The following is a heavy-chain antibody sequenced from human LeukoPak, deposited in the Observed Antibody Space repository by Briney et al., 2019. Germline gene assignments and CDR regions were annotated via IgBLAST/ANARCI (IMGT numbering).Heavy chain of an antibody. Sequence: SETLSLTCTVSGGSISSYYWRWIRQPPGKGLEWIGYIYYSGGTNYNPSLKSRVTISVDTSKNQFSLKLSSVTAADTAVYYCARQSSIAARYYYYGMDVWGQGTTVTVSS. D-gene: IGHD6-6*01. V-gene: IGHV4-59*08. J-gene: IGHJ6*02. CDR2: IYYSGGT. CDR3: ARQSSIAARYYYYGMDV. CDR1: GGSISSYY.